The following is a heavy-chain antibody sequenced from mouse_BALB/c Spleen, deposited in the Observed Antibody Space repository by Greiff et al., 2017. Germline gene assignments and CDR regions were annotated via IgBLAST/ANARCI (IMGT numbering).Heavy chain of an antibody. CDR3: ARSVPTTVVAEGYFDY. Sequence: VQLQQSGAELVKPGASVKLSCTASGFNIKDTYMPWVKQRPEQGLEWIGRIDPANGNTKYDPKFQGKATITADTSSNTAYLQLSSLTSEDTAVYYCARSVPTTVVAEGYFDYWGQGTTRTVSS. D-gene: IGHD1-1*01. V-gene: IGHV14-3*02. J-gene: IGHJ2*01. CDR1: GFNIKDTY. CDR2: IDPANGNT.